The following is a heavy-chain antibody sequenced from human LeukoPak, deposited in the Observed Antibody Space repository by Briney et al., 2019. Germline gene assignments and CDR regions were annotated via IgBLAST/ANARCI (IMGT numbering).Heavy chain of an antibody. CDR2: INPNSGGT. CDR3: ARARVPAMVRGVSYYFDY. Sequence: GASVKVSCKASGYTFTGYYMHWVRQAPGQGLEWMGWINPNSGGTNYAQKFQGRVTMTRDTSISTAYMELSRLRSDDTAVYYCARARVPAMVRGVSYYFDYWGQGTLVTVSS. CDR1: GYTFTGYY. V-gene: IGHV1-2*02. J-gene: IGHJ4*02. D-gene: IGHD3-10*01.